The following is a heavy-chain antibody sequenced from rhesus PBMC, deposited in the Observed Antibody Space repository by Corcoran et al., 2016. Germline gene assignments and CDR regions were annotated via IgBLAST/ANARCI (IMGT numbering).Heavy chain of an antibody. Sequence: QVQLVQSGAEVKKPGASVKLSCKASGYTFTSYYINWVRQAPGQVLEWIGWSNPSNGNTGYAKKFQGRVTMTRDTSTSTAYMELSSLRSEDTAVYYCTRGWNNGRDAFDFWGQGLRITVSS. CDR3: TRGWNNGRDAFDF. V-gene: IGHV1S9*01. CDR2: SNPSNGNT. J-gene: IGHJ3*01. D-gene: IGHD1-20*01. CDR1: GYTFTSYY.